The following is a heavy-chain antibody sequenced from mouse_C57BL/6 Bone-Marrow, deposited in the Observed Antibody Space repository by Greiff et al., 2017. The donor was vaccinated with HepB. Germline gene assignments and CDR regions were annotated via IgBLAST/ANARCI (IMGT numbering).Heavy chain of an antibody. Sequence: QVQLQQPGAELVRPGSSVKLSCKASGYTFTSYWMHWVKQRPIQGLEWIGNIDPSDSETHYNQKFKDKATLTVDKSSSTAYMQLSSLTSEDSAVYYCAREGVLYPFYFDYWGQGTTLTVSS. D-gene: IGHD2-12*01. CDR2: IDPSDSET. CDR1: GYTFTSYW. J-gene: IGHJ2*01. CDR3: AREGVLYPFYFDY. V-gene: IGHV1-52*01.